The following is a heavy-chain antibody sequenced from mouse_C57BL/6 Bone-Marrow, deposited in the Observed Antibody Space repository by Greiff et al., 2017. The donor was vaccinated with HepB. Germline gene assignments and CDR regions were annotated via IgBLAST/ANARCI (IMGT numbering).Heavy chain of an antibody. CDR3: ARSKLCRGYFDV. CDR1: GYTFTSYW. J-gene: IGHJ1*03. CDR2: IDPSDSET. V-gene: IGHV1-52*01. D-gene: IGHD1-1*02. Sequence: QVQLQQPGAELVRPGSSVKLSCKASGYTFTSYWMHWVKQRPIQGLEWIGNIDPSDSETHYNQKFKDKATLTVHKSSSTAYMQLSSLTSEDSAVYYCARSKLCRGYFDVWGTGTTVTVSS.